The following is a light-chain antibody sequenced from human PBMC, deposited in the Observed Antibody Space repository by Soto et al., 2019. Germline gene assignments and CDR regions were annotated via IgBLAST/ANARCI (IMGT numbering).Light chain of an antibody. CDR3: QQYNSYPET. J-gene: IGKJ3*01. CDR1: QDISNY. CDR2: AAS. V-gene: IGKV1-9*01. Sequence: DIQLTQSPSFLSASVGDRFTITCRASQDISNYLAWYQQKAGKAPKLLIYAASTLQSGVPSTFSVSGSRTDITLTIRRLQLEDLATYSCQQYNSYPETFGPGAKVDIK.